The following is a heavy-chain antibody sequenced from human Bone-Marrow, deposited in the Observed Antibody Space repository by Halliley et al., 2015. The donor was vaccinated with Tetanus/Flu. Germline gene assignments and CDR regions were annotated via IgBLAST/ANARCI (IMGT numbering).Heavy chain of an antibody. D-gene: IGHD6-13*01. CDR3: AHKAASIAAARTDY. Sequence: LEWPALIYWDNDERYRPSLKSRLNITKDTSKNHVVLTMTNMDPVDTGTYYCAHKAASIAAARTDYWGQGILVTVSS. J-gene: IGHJ4*02. V-gene: IGHV2-5*02. CDR2: IYWDNDE.